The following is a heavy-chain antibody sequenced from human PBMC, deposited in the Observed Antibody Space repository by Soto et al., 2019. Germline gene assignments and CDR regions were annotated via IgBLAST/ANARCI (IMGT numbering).Heavy chain of an antibody. CDR2: ILPIFGTA. V-gene: IGHV1-69*06. CDR1: GGTFSTSS. J-gene: IGHJ3*01. CDR3: ARGHEYGSNCYAFDV. D-gene: IGHD2-15*01. Sequence: SVKVSCKASGGTFSTSSINWLRQAPGQRPEWMGNILPIFGTADYAQKFQDRVTITADKSTDTAYMELRSLFSEDTAVYYCARGHEYGSNCYAFDVWGQGTAVTVSS.